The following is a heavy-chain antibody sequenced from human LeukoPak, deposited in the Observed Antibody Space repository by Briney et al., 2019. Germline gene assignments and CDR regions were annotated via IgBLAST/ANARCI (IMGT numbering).Heavy chain of an antibody. CDR3: AKGGQMMVEVARRGAFDI. J-gene: IGHJ3*02. V-gene: IGHV3-23*01. D-gene: IGHD1-1*01. CDR1: GFTFSSYA. Sequence: GASLRLSCAASGFTFSSYAMSWVRQAPGKGLEWVSGISYSGGTTYYADSVKGRFTISRDNSKNTLYLQMNSLRAEDTAVYHCAKGGQMMVEVARRGAFDIWGQGTMVTVSS. CDR2: ISYSGGTT.